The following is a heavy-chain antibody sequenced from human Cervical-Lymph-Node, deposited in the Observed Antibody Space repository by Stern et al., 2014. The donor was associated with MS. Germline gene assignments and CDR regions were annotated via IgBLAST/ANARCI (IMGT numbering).Heavy chain of an antibody. D-gene: IGHD5-24*01. CDR2: IYYSGST. CDR1: GGSISSYY. J-gene: IGHJ4*02. Sequence: QVQLMQSGPGLVKPSETLSLTCTVSGGSISSYYWSWIRQPPGKGLEWIGYIYYSGSTNYNPSLKSRVTISVDTSKNQFSLKLSSVTAADTAVYYCARGGGYNSIDYWGQGTLVTVSS. V-gene: IGHV4-59*01. CDR3: ARGGGYNSIDY.